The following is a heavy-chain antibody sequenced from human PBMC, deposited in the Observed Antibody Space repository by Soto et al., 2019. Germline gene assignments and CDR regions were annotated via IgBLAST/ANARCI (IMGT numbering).Heavy chain of an antibody. Sequence: GGSLRLSCAASGFTFDDYAMHWVRQAPGKGLEWVSGISWNSGSIGYADSVKGRFTISRDNAKNSLYLQMNSLRAEDTAVYYCAKSESGRYYFDYWGQGTLVTVSS. V-gene: IGHV3-9*01. CDR2: ISWNSGSI. CDR1: GFTFDDYA. CDR3: AKSESGRYYFDY. J-gene: IGHJ4*02. D-gene: IGHD1-26*01.